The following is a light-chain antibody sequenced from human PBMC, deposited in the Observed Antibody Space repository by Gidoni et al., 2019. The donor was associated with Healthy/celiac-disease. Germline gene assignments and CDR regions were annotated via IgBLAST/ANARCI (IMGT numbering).Light chain of an antibody. CDR3: MQALQTPYT. V-gene: IGKV2-28*01. CDR1: QSLLHSNGYNY. J-gene: IGKJ2*01. CDR2: LGS. Sequence: DIVMTQSPLSLPVTPGEPASISCRSSQSLLHSNGYNYLDWYLQKPGQSPQLLIYLGSNRASGVPARFIGSGSGTDVTLKISRVEAEDVGVYYCMQALQTPYTFGQGTKLEIK.